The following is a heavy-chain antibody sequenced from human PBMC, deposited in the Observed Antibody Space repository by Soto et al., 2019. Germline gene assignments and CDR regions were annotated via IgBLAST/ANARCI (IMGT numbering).Heavy chain of an antibody. CDR3: ARFRVDYYASSGYYLFDY. D-gene: IGHD3-22*01. Sequence: SETLSLTCTVSGGSISSGDYYWSWIRQPPGKGLEWIGYISYSGSTYYNPSLKRRVTISVDTSTNQFSLKLSSVTAADTAVYYCARFRVDYYASSGYYLFDYWGQGTLVTVSS. CDR2: ISYSGST. V-gene: IGHV4-30-4*01. CDR1: GGSISSGDYY. J-gene: IGHJ4*02.